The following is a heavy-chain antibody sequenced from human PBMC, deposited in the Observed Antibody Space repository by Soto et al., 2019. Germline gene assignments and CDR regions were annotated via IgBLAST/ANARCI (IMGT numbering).Heavy chain of an antibody. J-gene: IGHJ5*02. Sequence: SETLSLTCTVSGGSVSSYYWSWIRQSPGRGLEWIGYIYFTGNTNYNPSLKSRVTISVDTSNNQFSLKLSSVTSADTAVYYCARDRGDSGWYNWFDPWGQGTLVTVSS. CDR3: ARDRGDSGWYNWFDP. CDR2: IYFTGNT. D-gene: IGHD6-19*01. CDR1: GGSVSSYY. V-gene: IGHV4-59*02.